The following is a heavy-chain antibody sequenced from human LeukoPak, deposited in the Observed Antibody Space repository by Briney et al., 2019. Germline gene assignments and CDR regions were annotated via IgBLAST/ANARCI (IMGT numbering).Heavy chain of an antibody. CDR3: ARQGGSGCLDY. J-gene: IGHJ4*02. CDR2: IKQDGSET. Sequence: PGGSLRLSCAASRFTLSNYWMSWVRQAPGKGLEWVANIKQDGSETYYVDSVKGRFTISRDNAKNSLSLQMNGLRAQDTAVYYCARQGGSGCLDYWGQGTLVTVSS. CDR1: RFTLSNYW. V-gene: IGHV3-7*01. D-gene: IGHD6-19*01.